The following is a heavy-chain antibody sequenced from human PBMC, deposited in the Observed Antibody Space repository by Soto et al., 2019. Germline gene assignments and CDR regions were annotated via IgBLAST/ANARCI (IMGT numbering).Heavy chain of an antibody. D-gene: IGHD2-15*01. Sequence: PEGSLRLSCAASGFNFNSYTINWVRQAPGKRLEWLSSISSSGYIFSTDSVRGRFSISRDNAKNSVYLQINSLRAEDTAVYFCARDCSGGSCYPGMDVWGQGTTVTASS. V-gene: IGHV3-21*01. CDR1: GFNFNSYT. CDR3: ARDCSGGSCYPGMDV. CDR2: ISSSGYI. J-gene: IGHJ6*02.